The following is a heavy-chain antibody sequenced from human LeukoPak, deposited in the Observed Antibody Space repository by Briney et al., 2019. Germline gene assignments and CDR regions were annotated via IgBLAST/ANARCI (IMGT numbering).Heavy chain of an antibody. CDR1: GFTFSSYW. CDR2: INHNGNVN. V-gene: IGHV3-7*03. D-gene: IGHD3-3*01. Sequence: GGSLRLSCAASGFTFSSYWMNWARQAPGKGLEWVASINHNGNVNYYVDSVKGRFTISRDNAKNSLYLQMSNLRAEDTAVYYCAAASDFWSGYYCFDPWGQGTLVTVSS. J-gene: IGHJ5*02. CDR3: AAASDFWSGYYCFDP.